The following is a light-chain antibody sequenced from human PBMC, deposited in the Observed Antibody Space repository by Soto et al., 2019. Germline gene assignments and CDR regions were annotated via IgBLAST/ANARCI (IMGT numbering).Light chain of an antibody. CDR2: DVS. V-gene: IGLV2-14*03. CDR1: SSDVGGYNC. Sequence: QSALTQPASVSGSPGQSITISCTGSSSDVGGYNCVSWYQQHPGKAPKLMIYDVSNRPSGVSDRFSGSKSGNTASLTISGLQPEDEADYYCSSFTRSTPLVFGGGTKVTVL. CDR3: SSFTRSTPLV. J-gene: IGLJ2*01.